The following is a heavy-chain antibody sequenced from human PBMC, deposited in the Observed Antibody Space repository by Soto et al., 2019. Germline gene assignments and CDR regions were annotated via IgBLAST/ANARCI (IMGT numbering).Heavy chain of an antibody. V-gene: IGHV1-46*01. Sequence: AASVKVSCKASGYTFTSYYMHWLRQSPGQGLEWMGIINPSGGSTSYAQKFQGRVTMTRDTSTSTVYMELSSLRSEDTAVYYCAREPVDQLGAFDIWGQGTMVTVSS. D-gene: IGHD2-2*01. CDR3: AREPVDQLGAFDI. CDR2: INPSGGST. J-gene: IGHJ3*02. CDR1: GYTFTSYY.